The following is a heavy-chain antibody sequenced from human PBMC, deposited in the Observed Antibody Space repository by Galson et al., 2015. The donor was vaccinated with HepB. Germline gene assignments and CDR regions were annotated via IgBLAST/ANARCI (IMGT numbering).Heavy chain of an antibody. CDR3: ARDASPTTDAWYYFDY. CDR2: IISSGNNI. CDR1: GFTFSSHS. J-gene: IGHJ4*01. D-gene: IGHD1-1*01. V-gene: IGHV3-48*02. Sequence: SLRLSCAASGFTFSSHSMNWVRQPPGRGLEWIAYIISSGNNIYYADSVKGRFSISRDNANNALYLQMDSLGDDDTAVYYCARDASPTTDAWYYFDYWGHGTLVTVSP.